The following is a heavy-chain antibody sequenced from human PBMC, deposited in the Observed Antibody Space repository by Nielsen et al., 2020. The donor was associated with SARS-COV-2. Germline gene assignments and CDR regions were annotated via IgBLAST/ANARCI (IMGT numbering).Heavy chain of an antibody. CDR3: ARGPQTWELLAGRLLDY. D-gene: IGHD3-10*01. CDR1: GFTFSSYG. V-gene: IGHV3-33*01. CDR2: IWYDGSNK. Sequence: GGSLRLSCAASGFTFSSYGMHWVRQAPGKGLEWVAVIWYDGSNKYYADSVKGRFTISRDNSKNTLYLQMNSLRAEDTAVYYCARGPQTWELLAGRLLDYWGQGTLVTVSS. J-gene: IGHJ4*02.